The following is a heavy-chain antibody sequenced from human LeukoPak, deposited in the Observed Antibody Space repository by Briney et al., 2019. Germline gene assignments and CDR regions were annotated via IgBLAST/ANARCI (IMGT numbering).Heavy chain of an antibody. J-gene: IGHJ5*02. Sequence: GASVKVSCKASGYTFTSYGISWVRQAPGQGLEWMGWISAYNGNTNYAQKLRGRVTMTTDTSTSTAYMELRSLRSDDTAVYYCARLYIGGYSRSTNYNWFDPWGQGTLVTVSP. CDR3: ARLYIGGYSRSTNYNWFDP. CDR2: ISAYNGNT. V-gene: IGHV1-18*01. D-gene: IGHD6-13*01. CDR1: GYTFTSYG.